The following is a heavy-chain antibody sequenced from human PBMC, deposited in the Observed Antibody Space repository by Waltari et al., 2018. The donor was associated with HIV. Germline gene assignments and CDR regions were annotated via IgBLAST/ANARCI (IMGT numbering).Heavy chain of an antibody. Sequence: EVQLVESGGGLVQPGGTMRPYCAASGFTFSTYLMSWVRQAPGKGLEGVAKIKEDGSGEEYVDSVKGRFTVSRDNGKNSLYLQMNRLRVEDTAVYYCAREPLGRADIWGQGTMVTVSS. V-gene: IGHV3-7*01. CDR2: IKEDGSGE. J-gene: IGHJ3*02. D-gene: IGHD3-3*02. CDR3: AREPLGRADI. CDR1: GFTFSTYL.